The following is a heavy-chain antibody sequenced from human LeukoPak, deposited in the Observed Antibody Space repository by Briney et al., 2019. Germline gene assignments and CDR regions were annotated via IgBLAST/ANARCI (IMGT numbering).Heavy chain of an antibody. J-gene: IGHJ5*02. CDR1: GGSISSSSYY. CDR2: IYYSGST. V-gene: IGHV4-39*07. CDR3: AREDPAAIGYNWFDP. Sequence: SETLSLTCTVSGGSISSSSYYWGWIRQPPGKGLEWIGSIYYSGSTYYNPSLKSRVTISVDTSKNQFSLKLSSVTAADTAVYYCAREDPAAIGYNWFDPWGQGTLVTVSS. D-gene: IGHD2-2*01.